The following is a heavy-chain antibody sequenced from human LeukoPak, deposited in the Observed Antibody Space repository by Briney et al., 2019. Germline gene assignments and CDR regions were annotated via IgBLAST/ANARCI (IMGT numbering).Heavy chain of an antibody. CDR3: ARTAYGSGSYYKGPNAFDI. Sequence: SETLSLTCTVSGGSISSGSYYWSWIRQPAGKGLEWIGRIYTSGSTNYNPSLKSRVTISVDTSKNQFSLKLSSVTAADTAVYYCARTAYGSGSYYKGPNAFDIWGQGTMVTVSS. CDR1: GGSISSGSYY. V-gene: IGHV4-61*02. J-gene: IGHJ3*02. CDR2: IYTSGST. D-gene: IGHD3-10*01.